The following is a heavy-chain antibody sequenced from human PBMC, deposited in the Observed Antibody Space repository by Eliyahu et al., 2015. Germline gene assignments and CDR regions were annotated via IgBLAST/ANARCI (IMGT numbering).Heavy chain of an antibody. J-gene: IGHJ4*02. CDR2: ISGSGGST. Sequence: EVQLLESGGGLVQPGGSLRLSCAAXGFTFSNXAXSWVRQAXGKGXEXVSAISGSGGSTYYAXSVKGRFTISRDNSKNTLYLQMNSLRAEDTAVYNCAKDRSYYGSGETSVYWGQGTLATVSS. V-gene: IGHV3-23*01. D-gene: IGHD3-10*01. CDR1: GFTFSNXA. CDR3: AKDRSYYGSGETSVY.